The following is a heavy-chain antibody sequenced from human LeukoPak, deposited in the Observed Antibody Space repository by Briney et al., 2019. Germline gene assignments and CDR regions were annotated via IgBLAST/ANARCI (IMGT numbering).Heavy chain of an antibody. CDR3: ARAEPSRPFDY. J-gene: IGHJ4*02. Sequence: SETLSLTCTVSGHSVSSGYYWTWIRQPPGKGLEFIGHIYYTGSTNYNPSLRSRVTISLDTSKNQFSLNLNSVTSADTAVYYCARAEPSRPFDYWGQGTLVTVSS. D-gene: IGHD1-14*01. CDR2: IYYTGST. V-gene: IGHV4-61*01. CDR1: GHSVSSGYY.